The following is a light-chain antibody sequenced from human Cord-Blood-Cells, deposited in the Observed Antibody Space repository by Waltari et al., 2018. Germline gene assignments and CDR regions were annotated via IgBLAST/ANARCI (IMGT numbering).Light chain of an antibody. CDR2: EVS. CDR1: SSDVGGYNH. V-gene: IGLV2-8*01. CDR3: SSYAGSNNLV. J-gene: IGLJ3*02. Sequence: QSALTQPPSASGSPGQSVTIPCTGTSSDVGGYNHVSWYQQPPGKAPKHMIYEVSKRPSGVPDRFSGSKSGNTASLTVSGLQAEDDADYYCSSYAGSNNLVFGGGTKLTVL.